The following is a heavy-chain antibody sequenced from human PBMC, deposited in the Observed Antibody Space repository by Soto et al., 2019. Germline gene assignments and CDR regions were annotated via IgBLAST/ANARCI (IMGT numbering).Heavy chain of an antibody. CDR3: AKVAGGLGYFDL. CDR2: ISATGGNI. V-gene: IGHV3-23*01. CDR1: GFTFSDYA. Sequence: GGSLRLSCVASGFTFSDYAMTWVRQAPGKGLEWVATISATGGNIEYTDSLKGRFTISRDNSKNTLYLQLNGLTSDDTAVHYCAKVAGGLGYFDLWGRGTLVTVS. J-gene: IGHJ2*01. D-gene: IGHD3-16*01.